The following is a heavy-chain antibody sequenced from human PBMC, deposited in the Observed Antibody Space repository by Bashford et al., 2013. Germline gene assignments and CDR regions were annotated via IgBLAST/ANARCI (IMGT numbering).Heavy chain of an antibody. CDR2: INPNSGGT. Sequence: ASVKVSCKASGYTFTGYYMHWVRQGLEWMGWINPNSGGTNYAQKFQGWVTMTRDTSISTAYMELSRLRSDDTAVYYCARDYLGYYYYYGMDVWGQGTTVTVSS. J-gene: IGHJ6*02. CDR3: ARDYLGYYYYYGMDV. V-gene: IGHV1-2*04. CDR1: GYTFTGYY.